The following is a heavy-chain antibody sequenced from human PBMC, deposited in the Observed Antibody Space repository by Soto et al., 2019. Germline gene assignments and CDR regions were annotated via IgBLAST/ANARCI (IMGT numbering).Heavy chain of an antibody. V-gene: IGHV1-24*01. D-gene: IGHD1-26*01. CDR2: FDPEDGET. CDR1: RYTLTELS. J-gene: IGHJ3*02. CDR3: ATSTGWVDAFDI. Sequence: ASVKVSCKVSRYTLTELSMHWVRQAPGKGLAWMGGFDPEDGETLYAQKFQGRVTMTEDTSTDTAYMELSSVRSEDTDVYYCATSTGWVDAFDIWGQGTMVTVSS.